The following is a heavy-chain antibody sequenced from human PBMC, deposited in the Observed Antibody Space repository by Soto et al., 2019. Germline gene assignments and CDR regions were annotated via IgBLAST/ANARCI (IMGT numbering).Heavy chain of an antibody. J-gene: IGHJ4*02. CDR1: GFTFSSYS. Sequence: EVQLVESGGGLVKPGGSLRLSCAASGFTFSSYSMNWVRQAPGKGLEWVSSISSSSSYIYYADSVKGRFTISRDNAKNSLYLQMNSLRADDTAVYYCARTSDSSGWSFDYWGQGTLVTVSS. D-gene: IGHD6-19*01. V-gene: IGHV3-21*01. CDR3: ARTSDSSGWSFDY. CDR2: ISSSSSYI.